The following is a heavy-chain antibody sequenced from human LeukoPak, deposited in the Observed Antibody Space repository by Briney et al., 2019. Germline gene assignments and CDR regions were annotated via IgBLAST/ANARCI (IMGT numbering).Heavy chain of an antibody. CDR2: MNPNSGNT. CDR3: ARARLTSRGAYSSSLSWFDP. CDR1: GYTFTSYD. V-gene: IGHV1-8*01. Sequence: ASVKVSCKASGYTFTSYDINWVRQATGQGLEWMGWMNPNSGNTGYAQKFQGRVTMTRNTSISTAYMELSSLRSEDTAVYYCARARLTSRGAYSSSLSWFDPWGQGTLVTVSS. D-gene: IGHD6-13*01. J-gene: IGHJ5*02.